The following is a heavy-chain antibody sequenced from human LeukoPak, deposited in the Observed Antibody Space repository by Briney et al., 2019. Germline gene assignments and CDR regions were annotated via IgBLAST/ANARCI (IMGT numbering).Heavy chain of an antibody. Sequence: GGSLRLSCAASGFTFSSYGMHWVRQAPGKGLEWVAVISYDGSNKYYADSVKGRFTISRDNSKNTLYLQMNSLRAEDTAVYYCAKDLGYCGGDCFDYWGQGTLVTVSS. V-gene: IGHV3-30*18. CDR3: AKDLGYCGGDCFDY. J-gene: IGHJ4*02. D-gene: IGHD2-21*01. CDR2: ISYDGSNK. CDR1: GFTFSSYG.